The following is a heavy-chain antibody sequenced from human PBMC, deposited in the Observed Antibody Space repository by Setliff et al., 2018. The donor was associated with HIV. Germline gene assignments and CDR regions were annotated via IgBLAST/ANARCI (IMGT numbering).Heavy chain of an antibody. CDR2: INHSGST. V-gene: IGHV4-34*01. J-gene: IGHJ6*03. CDR1: GGSFSGYY. D-gene: IGHD3-22*01. Sequence: TSETLSLTCAVYGGSFSGYYWSWIRQPPGKGLEWIGEINHSGSTNYNPSLKSRVTISVDTSKNQFSLKLSSVTAADTAVYYCARGGRTYYYDSSGYYRHYYYYMDVWGKGTTVTVSS. CDR3: ARGGRTYYYDSSGYYRHYYYYMDV.